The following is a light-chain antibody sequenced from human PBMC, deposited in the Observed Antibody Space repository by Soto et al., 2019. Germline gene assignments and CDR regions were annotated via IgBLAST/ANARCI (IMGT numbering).Light chain of an antibody. J-gene: IGKJ4*01. V-gene: IGKV3-11*01. CDR3: QQRSNWPLT. CDR1: QSVRNY. CDR2: ETF. Sequence: IVLTQSPGALSLSPGESATLSCRASQSVRNYLAWYQQKPGQAPRLLIYETFHRAIDIPARFSGSGSGTDFTLTISSLEPEDFAVYYCQQRSNWPLTFGGGTKVEIK.